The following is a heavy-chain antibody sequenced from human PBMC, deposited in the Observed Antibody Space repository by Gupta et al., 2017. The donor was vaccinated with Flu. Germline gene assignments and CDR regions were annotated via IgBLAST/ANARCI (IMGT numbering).Heavy chain of an antibody. CDR3: TSPRPGFYSGSYYGLFPLY. CDR2: SRSKAYGGTT. J-gene: IGHJ4*02. CDR1: GFTFGDNA. D-gene: IGHD1-26*01. V-gene: IGHV3-49*04. Sequence: EVQLVESGGGLLLLGRSLRLSCTASGFTFGDNALSWVRQAPGKGLEWVGFSRSKAYGGTTEYSASVKGRFTISRDDSKSIAYLQMNSLKTEDTAVYYCTSPRPGFYSGSYYGLFPLYWGQGTLVTVSS.